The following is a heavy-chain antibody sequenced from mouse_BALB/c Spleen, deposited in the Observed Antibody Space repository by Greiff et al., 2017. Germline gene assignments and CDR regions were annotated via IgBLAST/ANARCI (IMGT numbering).Heavy chain of an antibody. CDR3: ARSIHYYGYDAMDY. CDR2: ISSGSSTI. CDR1: GFTFSSFG. Sequence: EVKLMESGGGLVQPGGSRKLSCAASGFTFSSFGMHWVRQAPEKGLEWVAYISSGSSTIYYADTVKGRFTISRDNPKNTLFLQMTSLRSEDTAMYYCARSIHYYGYDAMDYWGQGTSVTVSS. J-gene: IGHJ4*01. D-gene: IGHD1-2*01. V-gene: IGHV5-17*02.